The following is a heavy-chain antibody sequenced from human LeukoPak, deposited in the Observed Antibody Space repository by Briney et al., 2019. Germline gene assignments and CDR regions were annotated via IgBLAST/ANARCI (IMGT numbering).Heavy chain of an antibody. CDR2: IYHSGST. CDR1: GGSISSSNW. Sequence: SETLSLTCTVSGGSISSSNWWSWVRQPPGKGLEWIGEIYHSGSTNYNPSIKSRVTISVDKSKNQFSLNLSSVTAADTAVYYCARVERVGGNYDYWGQGTLVTVSS. CDR3: ARVERVGGNYDY. J-gene: IGHJ4*02. D-gene: IGHD2-8*02. V-gene: IGHV4-4*02.